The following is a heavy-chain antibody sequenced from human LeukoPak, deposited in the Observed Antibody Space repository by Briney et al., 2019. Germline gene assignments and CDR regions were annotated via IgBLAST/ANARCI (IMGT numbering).Heavy chain of an antibody. CDR1: GCTFNTYG. D-gene: IGHD5-18*01. CDR3: ARAGGYSYGPYYYYYYYMDV. J-gene: IGHJ6*03. CDR2: ISGYNGKT. Sequence: ASVKVSCKASGCTFNTYGITWVRQASGQGLEWMGWISGYNGKTKYAQKFQGRVTITRNTSISTAYMELSSLRSEDTAVYYCARAGGYSYGPYYYYYYYMDVWGKGTTVTVSS. V-gene: IGHV1-18*01.